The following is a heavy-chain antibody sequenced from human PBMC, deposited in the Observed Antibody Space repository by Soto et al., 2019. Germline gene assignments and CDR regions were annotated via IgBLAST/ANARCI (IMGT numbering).Heavy chain of an antibody. Sequence: SLRLSCAASGFPFSTYAMHWVRQSPGKGLEWVAVVWYDGTDKNYADSVKGRFTISRDNSKSTLYLQMDHLRVEDTGVYHCARTDCSSSDCPRDLVGAVTMDYWGQG. CDR3: ARTDCSSSDCPRDLVGAVTMDY. CDR1: GFPFSTYA. D-gene: IGHD2-2*01. V-gene: IGHV3-33*01. J-gene: IGHJ4*02. CDR2: VWYDGTDK.